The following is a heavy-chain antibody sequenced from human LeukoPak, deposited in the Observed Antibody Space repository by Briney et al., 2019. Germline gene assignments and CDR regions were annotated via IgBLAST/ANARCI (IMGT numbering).Heavy chain of an antibody. D-gene: IGHD3-10*01. CDR2: ITHSGST. Sequence: SETLSLTCAVYGGSFSGYYWSWIRQPPGQGLEWIGEITHSGSTTYNPSLKSRVTISVDTSKNQSSLKLSSVTAADTAVYYCARRGSKKSGSGSYRYWGQGTLVTVSS. J-gene: IGHJ4*02. V-gene: IGHV4-34*01. CDR1: GGSFSGYY. CDR3: ARRGSKKSGSGSYRY.